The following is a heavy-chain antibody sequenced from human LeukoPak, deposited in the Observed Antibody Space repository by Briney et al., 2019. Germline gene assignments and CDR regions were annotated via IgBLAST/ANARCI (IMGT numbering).Heavy chain of an antibody. V-gene: IGHV3-13*01. J-gene: IGHJ4*02. D-gene: IGHD3-22*01. CDR1: GFTFSSYD. CDR3: ARALHDSSGYYFDY. Sequence: GGSLRLSCAASGFTFSSYDMHWVRQATGKGLEWVSAIGTAGDTYYPGSVKGRFTISRENAKNSLYLQMNSLRAGDTAVYYCARALHDSSGYYFDYWGQGTLVTVSS. CDR2: IGTAGDT.